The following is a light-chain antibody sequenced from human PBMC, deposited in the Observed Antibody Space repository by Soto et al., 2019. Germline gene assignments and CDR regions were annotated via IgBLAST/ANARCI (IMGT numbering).Light chain of an antibody. CDR3: QQYGSSPRT. CDR1: QNVGSRY. J-gene: IGKJ1*01. CDR2: GTS. V-gene: IGKV3-20*01. Sequence: EIVLTQSPGTPSLSPGERATLSCRASQNVGSRYLAWYQQKPGQAPRLLIYGTSNRATGIPDRFSGSGSGTDFSLTISSLEPGDLAVYYCQQYGSSPRTFGQGTKVDIK.